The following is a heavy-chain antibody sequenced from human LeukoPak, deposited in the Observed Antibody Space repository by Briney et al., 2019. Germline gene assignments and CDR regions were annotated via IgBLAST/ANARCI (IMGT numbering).Heavy chain of an antibody. CDR1: DGSISSSSYY. D-gene: IGHD3-3*01. V-gene: IGHV4-39*07. Sequence: SETLSLTCTVSDGSISSSSYYWGWIRQPPGKGLEWIGSIYYSGSTYYNPSLKSRVTISVDTSKNQFSLKLSSVTAADTAVYYCARDTIFDAFDIWGQGTMVTVSS. CDR2: IYYSGST. J-gene: IGHJ3*02. CDR3: ARDTIFDAFDI.